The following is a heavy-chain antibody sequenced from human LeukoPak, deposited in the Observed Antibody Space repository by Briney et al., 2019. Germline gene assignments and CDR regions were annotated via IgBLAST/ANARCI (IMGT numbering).Heavy chain of an antibody. Sequence: GGSLRLSCAASGLTFSTCGMHWVRQAPGKGLEWVSSIPATGSSTYYADSVKGRFTISRDNSKNSLYLQMNSLRAEDTAVYYCAKESSGGWYFDYWGQGTLVTVSS. J-gene: IGHJ4*02. D-gene: IGHD6-19*01. CDR3: AKESSGGWYFDY. CDR1: GLTFSTCG. CDR2: IPATGSST. V-gene: IGHV3-23*01.